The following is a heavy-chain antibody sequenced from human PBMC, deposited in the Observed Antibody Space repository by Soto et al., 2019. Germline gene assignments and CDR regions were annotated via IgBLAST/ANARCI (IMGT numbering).Heavy chain of an antibody. V-gene: IGHV3-30*18. D-gene: IGHD2-15*01. Sequence: PGGSLRLSCAASGFSFSDYGMHWVRQAPGKGLEWVALISFDGNNKYYADSVKGRFTISRDNSKNTLFLQMNSLRAEDTAVYYCAKGTQPAYYYGMDVWGQGITVTVSS. J-gene: IGHJ6*02. CDR2: ISFDGNNK. CDR3: AKGTQPAYYYGMDV. CDR1: GFSFSDYG.